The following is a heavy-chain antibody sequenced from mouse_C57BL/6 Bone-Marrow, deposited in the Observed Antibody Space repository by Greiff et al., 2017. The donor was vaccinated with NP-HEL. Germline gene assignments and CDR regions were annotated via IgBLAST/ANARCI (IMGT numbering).Heavy chain of an antibody. J-gene: IGHJ4*01. D-gene: IGHD3-3*01. Sequence: VQLQQSGTVLARPGASVKMSCKTSGYTFTSYWMHWVKQRPGQGLEWIGAIYPGNSDTSYNQKFKGKAKLTAVTSASTAYMELSSLTNEDSAVYYCTRSWDRDYYAMDYWGQGTSVTVSS. CDR1: GYTFTSYW. CDR3: TRSWDRDYYAMDY. V-gene: IGHV1-5*01. CDR2: IYPGNSDT.